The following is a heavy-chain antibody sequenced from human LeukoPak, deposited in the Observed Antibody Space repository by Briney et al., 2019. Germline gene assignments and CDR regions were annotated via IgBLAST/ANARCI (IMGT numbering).Heavy chain of an antibody. Sequence: PSETLSLTCTVSGASITSYFWAWIRQPPGKGLEFPAYIYYSGTSNSNPSLRSRLTISVDTSKNQLSLKLNSVTAADTALYYCARVGFTRRVSAPSVAFDIWGRGTMVTVSS. J-gene: IGHJ3*02. CDR3: ARVGFTRRVSAPSVAFDI. CDR1: GASITSYF. D-gene: IGHD6-13*01. CDR2: IYYSGTS. V-gene: IGHV4-59*01.